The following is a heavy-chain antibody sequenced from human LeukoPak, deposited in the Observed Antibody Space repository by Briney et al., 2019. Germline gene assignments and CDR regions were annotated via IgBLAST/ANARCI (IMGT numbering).Heavy chain of an antibody. CDR1: GGSISSYY. CDR3: ARTYSSVAGTPSDY. J-gene: IGHJ4*02. D-gene: IGHD6-19*01. V-gene: IGHV4-39*01. CDR2: IYYSGST. Sequence: SETLSLTCTVSGGSISSYYWSWIRQPPGKGLEWIGSIYYSGSTYYNPSLKSRVTISVDTSKNQFSLKLSSVTAADTAVYYCARTYSSVAGTPSDYWGQGTLVTVSS.